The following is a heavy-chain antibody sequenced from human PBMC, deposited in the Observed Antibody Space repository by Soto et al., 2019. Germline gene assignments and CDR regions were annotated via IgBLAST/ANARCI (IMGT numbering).Heavy chain of an antibody. CDR2: VNAYNGNT. D-gene: IGHD6-6*01. V-gene: IGHV1-18*01. CDR1: GYTFTSFG. J-gene: IGHJ4*02. Sequence: QVQLVQSGSEVKKPGASVKVSCKASGYTFTSFGVNWVRQAPGQGLEWMGWVNAYNGNTNYAQKFQDRVTLTADTSTSTAYMEVKSLRSDDTAVYDGATGAADRAAHVIWGQGTLVTVSS. CDR3: ATGAADRAAHVI.